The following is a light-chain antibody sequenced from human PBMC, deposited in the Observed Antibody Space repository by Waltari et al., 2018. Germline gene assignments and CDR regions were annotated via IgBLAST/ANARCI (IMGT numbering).Light chain of an antibody. CDR2: DVS. CDR3: SSYTTSGTYVV. V-gene: IGLV2-14*03. CDR1: SSKVGGYNY. J-gene: IGLJ2*01. Sequence: QSALTQPASVSGSPGQSITISCTGTSSKVGGYNYVSWYQRHPGKAPKLLIYDVSDRPSGVSNRFSGSKSGNTASLTISGLQAEDEADYYCSSYTTSGTYVVFGGGTKLTVL.